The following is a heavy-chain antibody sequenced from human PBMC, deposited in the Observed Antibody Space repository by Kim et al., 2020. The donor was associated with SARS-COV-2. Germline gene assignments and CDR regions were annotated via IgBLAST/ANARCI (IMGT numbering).Heavy chain of an antibody. CDR2: IKQDESEN. V-gene: IGHV3-7*01. CDR3: ARERGMSTSGSYYKGIEV. Sequence: GGSLRLSCEASGFMFSNYWMSWVRQAPGTGLEWVAKIKQDESENYYVDSVKGRFTISRDNAKNSVYLQMNSLRADDTAVYYWARERGMSTSGSYYKGIEVWGQGTMVTVSS. J-gene: IGHJ6*02. D-gene: IGHD3-10*01. CDR1: GFMFSNYW.